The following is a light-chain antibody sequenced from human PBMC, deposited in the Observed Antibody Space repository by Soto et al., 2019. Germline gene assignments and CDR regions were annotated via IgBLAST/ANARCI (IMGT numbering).Light chain of an antibody. CDR2: AAS. V-gene: IGKV1-39*01. CDR1: QSISNY. CDR3: QQSYGTPLT. Sequence: DMEMTQSPSSLSAFVGDRVTITCRASQSISNYLNWYQHKPGKVPKLLIYAASSLQSGVPTRFSVSGSGTDFTLTINSLQPEDFATYYCQQSYGTPLTFGGGTKIEIK. J-gene: IGKJ4*01.